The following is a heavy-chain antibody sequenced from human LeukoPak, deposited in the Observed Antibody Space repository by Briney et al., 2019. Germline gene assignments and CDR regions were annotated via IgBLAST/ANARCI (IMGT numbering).Heavy chain of an antibody. CDR2: INPNSGGT. Sequence: ASVKVSCKASEYRFTDKYMHWVRQAPGQGLEWMGRINPNSGGTNYAQKFQGRVTMTTDTSISTAYMELSSLRSEDTAVYYCALGYCTITSCYVGDAFDIWGQGTMVTVSS. CDR1: EYRFTDKY. V-gene: IGHV1-2*02. J-gene: IGHJ3*02. CDR3: ALGYCTITSCYVGDAFDI. D-gene: IGHD2-2*01.